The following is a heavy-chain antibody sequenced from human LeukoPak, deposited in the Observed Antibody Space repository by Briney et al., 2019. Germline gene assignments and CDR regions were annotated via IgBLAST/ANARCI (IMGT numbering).Heavy chain of an antibody. D-gene: IGHD3-16*02. J-gene: IGHJ4*02. V-gene: IGHV4-39*07. Sequence: SETLSLTCTVSGGSISSSSYYWGWSRQPPGKGLEWIGRIYYSGSTYYNPSLKSRVTISVDTSKNQFSLKLSSVTAADTAVYYCARESYDYVWRSYRYTDYWGQGTLVTVSS. CDR1: GGSISSSSYY. CDR2: IYYSGST. CDR3: ARESYDYVWRSYRYTDY.